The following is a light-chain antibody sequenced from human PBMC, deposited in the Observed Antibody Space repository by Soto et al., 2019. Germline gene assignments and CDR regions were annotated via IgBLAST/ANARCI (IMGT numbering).Light chain of an antibody. J-gene: IGLJ1*01. CDR3: LLSYNGPYV. CDR1: TGAVTNGHY. Sequence: QSVVTQEPSLTVSPGGTVTLTCGSRTGAVTNGHYPYWVQQNPGQAPRTLIYDTTNRHSWTPARFSGSLLGGKPALTLSGAQPEDEAEYYCLLSYNGPYVFGTGTKVTVL. V-gene: IGLV7-46*01. CDR2: DTT.